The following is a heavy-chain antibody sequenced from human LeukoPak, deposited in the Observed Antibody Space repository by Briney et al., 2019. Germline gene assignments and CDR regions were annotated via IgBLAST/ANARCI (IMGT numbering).Heavy chain of an antibody. Sequence: SETLSLTCTVSGGSISSYYWSWIRQPPGKGLEWIGYIYYSGSTNYNPSLKSRVTISVDTSKNQFSLKLSSVTAADTAVYYCARHVSVHYSSFDYWGRGTLVTVSS. CDR1: GGSISSYY. V-gene: IGHV4-59*01. CDR2: IYYSGST. D-gene: IGHD2-15*01. J-gene: IGHJ4*02. CDR3: ARHVSVHYSSFDY.